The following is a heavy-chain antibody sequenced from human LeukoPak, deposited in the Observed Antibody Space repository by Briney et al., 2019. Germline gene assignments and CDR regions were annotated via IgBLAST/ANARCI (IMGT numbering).Heavy chain of an antibody. V-gene: IGHV4-59*01. CDR2: IYYSGST. D-gene: IGHD3-10*01. CDR1: GGSISSYY. Sequence: SETLSLTCTVSGGSISSYYWSWIRQPPGKGLEWIGYIYYSGSTNYNPSLKSRVTISVDTSKNQFSLKLKSVTAADTAVYYCARDRGAAWWYFDLWGRGTLVTVPS. J-gene: IGHJ2*01. CDR3: ARDRGAAWWYFDL.